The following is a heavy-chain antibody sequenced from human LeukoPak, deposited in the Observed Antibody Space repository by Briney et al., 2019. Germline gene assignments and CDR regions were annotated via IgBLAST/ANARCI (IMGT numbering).Heavy chain of an antibody. J-gene: IGHJ4*02. Sequence: GGSLRLSCAASGFSFSSYALTWVRQAPGKRLEWVSTISYDGADKYYADSARGRFTFSRDNSKNTVYLQMNSLGAEDTAVYFCAKGSSGNYGGRLDYWGQGTLVTVPP. D-gene: IGHD3-10*01. CDR2: ISYDGADK. V-gene: IGHV3-23*01. CDR1: GFSFSSYA. CDR3: AKGSSGNYGGRLDY.